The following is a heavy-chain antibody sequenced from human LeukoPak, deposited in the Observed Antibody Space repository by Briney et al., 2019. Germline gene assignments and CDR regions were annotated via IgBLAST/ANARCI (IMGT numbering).Heavy chain of an antibody. CDR1: GYTFTGYY. CDR3: ARPYGSGSFDNWFDP. V-gene: IGHV1-2*06. D-gene: IGHD3-10*01. CDR2: INPNSGGT. Sequence: ASVKVSCKASGYTFTGYYMHWVRQAPGQGLEWMGRINPNSGGTNYAQKFQGRVTMTRDTSISTAYMDLSRLTSDDTAVYYCARPYGSGSFDNWFDPWGQGTLVTVSS. J-gene: IGHJ5*02.